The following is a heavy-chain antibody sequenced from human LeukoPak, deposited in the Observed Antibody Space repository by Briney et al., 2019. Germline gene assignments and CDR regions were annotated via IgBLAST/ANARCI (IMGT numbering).Heavy chain of an antibody. CDR2: IYYSGST. CDR3: ASYGDYYYYGMDV. CDR1: GGSISSGDYY. Sequence: RSSETLSLTCTVSGGSISSGDYYWSWIRQPPGKGLEWVGYIYYSGSTYYNPSLKSRVTISVDTSKNQFSLKLSSVTAADTAVYYCASYGDYYYYGMDVWGQGTTVTVSS. J-gene: IGHJ6*02. V-gene: IGHV4-30-4*01. D-gene: IGHD4-17*01.